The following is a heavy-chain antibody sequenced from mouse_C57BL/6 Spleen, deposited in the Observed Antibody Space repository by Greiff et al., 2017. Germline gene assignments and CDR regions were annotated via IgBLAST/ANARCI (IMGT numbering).Heavy chain of an antibody. D-gene: IGHD2-4*01. CDR2: IYPRSGNT. J-gene: IGHJ4*01. CDR1: GYTFTSYG. CDR3: ALYNDYDGYAMDY. Sequence: QVQLKESGAELARPGASVKLSCKASGYTFTSYGISWVKQRTGQGLEWIGEIYPRSGNTYYNEKFKGKATLTADKSSSTAYMELRSLPSEDSAVYFCALYNDYDGYAMDYWGQGTSVTGSS. V-gene: IGHV1-81*01.